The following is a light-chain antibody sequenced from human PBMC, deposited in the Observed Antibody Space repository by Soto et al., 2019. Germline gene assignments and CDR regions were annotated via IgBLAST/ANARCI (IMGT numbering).Light chain of an antibody. CDR1: NIGSKI. Sequence: SYVLTQPPSVSVAPGQTATITCGGDNIGSKIVHWYQHNPGQAPVLVVHDDDDRPSGIPERFSGSNSGQTATLTISRVEAGDEAGYYCQVWVGPSERIFGGGTTLTVL. CDR3: QVWVGPSERI. V-gene: IGLV3-21*02. CDR2: DDD. J-gene: IGLJ2*01.